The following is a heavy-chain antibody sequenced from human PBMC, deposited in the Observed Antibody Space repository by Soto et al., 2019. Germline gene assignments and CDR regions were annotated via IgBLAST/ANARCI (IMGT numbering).Heavy chain of an antibody. V-gene: IGHV4-30-2*01. CDR2: IYHTGST. CDR1: GDSMSRGGYS. Sequence: PSETLSLTCVVSGDSMSRGGYSWSWIRQPPGKGLEWIGHIYHTGSTYYNPSLETRVTISVDMSKNQFSLKLTSVTAADTAVHYCARVSRYCPSISCPPYFDSWGQGILVTVSS. CDR3: ARVSRYCPSISCPPYFDS. J-gene: IGHJ4*02. D-gene: IGHD2-15*01.